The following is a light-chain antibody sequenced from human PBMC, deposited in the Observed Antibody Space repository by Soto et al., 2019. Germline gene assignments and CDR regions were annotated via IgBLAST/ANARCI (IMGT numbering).Light chain of an antibody. V-gene: IGKV3-20*01. CDR3: HQYATSPKT. CDR1: QSVSSSY. J-gene: IGKJ1*01. Sequence: EIVLTQSPGTLYLSPGEIATLSCGASQSVSSSYLAWYQHKPGQAPRLLIYGVSSRATGIPDRFSGSGSGTHFTLTISRLEPEDFAVYYCHQYATSPKTFGQGTKVEIK. CDR2: GVS.